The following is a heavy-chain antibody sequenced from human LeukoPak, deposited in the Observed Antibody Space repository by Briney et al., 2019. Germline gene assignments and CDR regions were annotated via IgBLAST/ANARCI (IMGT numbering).Heavy chain of an antibody. D-gene: IGHD5-24*01. J-gene: IGHJ4*02. V-gene: IGHV3-23*01. CDR3: VKDDGWVQYAN. CDR1: GFTFSNYA. CDR2: FSGSGGIT. Sequence: GGSLRLSCAASGFTFSNYAMSWVRQAPGKGLEWVSGFSGSGGITYYADSVKGRFTISRDNTKNTLYLQLNSLRAEDTAVYYCVKDDGWVQYANWGQGTLVTVSS.